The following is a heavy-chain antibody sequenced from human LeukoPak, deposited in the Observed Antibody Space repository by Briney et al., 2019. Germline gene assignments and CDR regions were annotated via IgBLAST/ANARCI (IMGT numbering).Heavy chain of an antibody. Sequence: SETLSLTCTVSGGSIISHYWSWIRQPPGKGLEWIVYIYDSGSTNFNPSLKSRVTISVDTSKNQCSLKLGSVTAADTAVYYCARMRDWFDPWGQGTLVTVSS. CDR1: GGSIISHY. CDR3: ARMRDWFDP. J-gene: IGHJ5*02. V-gene: IGHV4-59*11. CDR2: IYDSGST.